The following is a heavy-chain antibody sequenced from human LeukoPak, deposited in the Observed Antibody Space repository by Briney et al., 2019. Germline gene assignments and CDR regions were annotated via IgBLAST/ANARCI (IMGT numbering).Heavy chain of an antibody. D-gene: IGHD3-9*01. V-gene: IGHV4-59*08. Sequence: SETLSLTCTVSGGSLSSYYWTWIRQPPGKGLEWIGYIYYSGSTKYNPSLKSRVTISVDTSKNQFSLKLSSVTAADTAVYYCASHPSNYDILTGYLVADYFDYWGQGTLVTVSS. CDR2: IYYSGST. J-gene: IGHJ4*02. CDR1: GGSLSSYY. CDR3: ASHPSNYDILTGYLVADYFDY.